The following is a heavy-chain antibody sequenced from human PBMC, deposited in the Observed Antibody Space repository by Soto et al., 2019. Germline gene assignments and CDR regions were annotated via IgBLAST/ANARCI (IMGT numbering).Heavy chain of an antibody. V-gene: IGHV1-69*12. CDR3: ACTVSNYYYYGMDV. J-gene: IGHJ6*02. Sequence: QVQLVQSGAEVKKPGSSVKVSCKASGGTFSSYAISWVRQAPGQGLEWMGGIIPIFGTADYAQKFQGRVTITADEXPSTAYMELSSLRSEDTAVYYCACTVSNYYYYGMDVWGQGTTVTVSS. D-gene: IGHD2-8*01. CDR2: IIPIFGTA. CDR1: GGTFSSYA.